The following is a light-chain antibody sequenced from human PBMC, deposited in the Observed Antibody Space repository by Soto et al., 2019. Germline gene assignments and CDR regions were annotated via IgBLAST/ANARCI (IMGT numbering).Light chain of an antibody. CDR2: RNN. CDR3: AAWDDSLSVPYV. J-gene: IGLJ1*01. V-gene: IGLV1-47*01. CDR1: SSNIGSNY. Sequence: QSVLTQPPSASGTPGQRVAISCSGSSSNIGSNYVYWYQQLPGTAPKLLIYRNNQRPSGVPDRFSGSKSGTSASLAISALRSEDEADYYCAAWDDSLSVPYVFGTGTKVTVL.